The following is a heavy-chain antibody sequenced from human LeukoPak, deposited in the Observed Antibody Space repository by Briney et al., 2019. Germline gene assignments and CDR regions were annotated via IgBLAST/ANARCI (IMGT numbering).Heavy chain of an antibody. D-gene: IGHD3-10*01. Sequence: SQTLSLTCTVSGGSISSYYWSWLRQPPGKGLEWIGYIYYSGSTNYNPSLKSRVTISVDTSKNQFSLKLSSVAAADTAVYYWARGISVFDYWGQGTLVTVSS. J-gene: IGHJ4*02. CDR2: IYYSGST. CDR1: GGSISSYY. V-gene: IGHV4-59*01. CDR3: ARGISVFDY.